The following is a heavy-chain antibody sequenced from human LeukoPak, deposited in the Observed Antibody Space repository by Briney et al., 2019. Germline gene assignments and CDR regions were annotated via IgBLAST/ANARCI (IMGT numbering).Heavy chain of an antibody. D-gene: IGHD3-10*01. J-gene: IGHJ4*02. Sequence: GGSLRLSCAASGFTFSSYWMSWVRQAPGKGLEWVANIKQDGSEKYYVDSVKGRFTISRDNAKNSLYLQMNSLRAEDTAVYYCARDVTESEIYGSGPCFDYWGQGTLVTVSS. V-gene: IGHV3-7*01. CDR2: IKQDGSEK. CDR1: GFTFSSYW. CDR3: ARDVTESEIYGSGPCFDY.